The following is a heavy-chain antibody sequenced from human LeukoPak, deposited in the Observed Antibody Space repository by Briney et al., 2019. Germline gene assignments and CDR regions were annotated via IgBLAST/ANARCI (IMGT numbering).Heavy chain of an antibody. Sequence: ASVKVSCKASGYTFTSYGISWVRQAPGLGLEWMGWISAYNGNTNYAQKLQGRVTMTTDTSTSTAYMELRSLRSDDTAVYYCARDNPLPYCSGGSCYGYYYYGMDVWGQGTTVTVSS. CDR1: GYTFTSYG. CDR2: ISAYNGNT. J-gene: IGHJ6*02. V-gene: IGHV1-18*01. CDR3: ARDNPLPYCSGGSCYGYYYYGMDV. D-gene: IGHD2-15*01.